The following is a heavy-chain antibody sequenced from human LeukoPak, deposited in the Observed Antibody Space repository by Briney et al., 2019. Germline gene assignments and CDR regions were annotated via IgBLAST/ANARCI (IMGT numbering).Heavy chain of an antibody. CDR3: AKEGIRSSWSYIDY. CDR1: GGTFSSYA. CDR2: IIPIFGTA. Sequence: GASVKVSCKASGGTFSSYAISWVRQAPGQGLEWMGGIIPIFGTANYAQKFQGRVTITTDESTSTAYMELSSLRAEDTAVYYCAKEGIRSSWSYIDYWGQGTLVTVSS. D-gene: IGHD6-13*01. V-gene: IGHV1-69*05. J-gene: IGHJ4*02.